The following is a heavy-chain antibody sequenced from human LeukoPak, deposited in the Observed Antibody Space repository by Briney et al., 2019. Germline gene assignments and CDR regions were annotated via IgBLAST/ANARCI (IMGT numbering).Heavy chain of an antibody. Sequence: KPGGSLRLSCATSGFTFNSYGMHWVRQAPGKGLEWVAVIWYDGSDKYYADSVKGRFTISRDNSKNTLYLQMNSLRAEDTAVYYCAKGVSYYDSSLPFDYWGRGTLVTVSS. CDR3: AKGVSYYDSSLPFDY. CDR2: IWYDGSDK. D-gene: IGHD3-22*01. V-gene: IGHV3-33*06. J-gene: IGHJ4*02. CDR1: GFTFNSYG.